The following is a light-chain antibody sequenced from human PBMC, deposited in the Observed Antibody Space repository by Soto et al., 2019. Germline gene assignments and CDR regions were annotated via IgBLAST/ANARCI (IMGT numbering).Light chain of an antibody. CDR1: QSFSNNY. CDR3: QQYGSSGT. Sequence: IVLTQSPVTLSLSPGEIATLSCRASQSFSNNYLAWYQQKPGQAPRLLIYGASNRATGIPDRFSGSGSGTDFTLTISRLEPEDFAVYYCQQYGSSGTFGQGTKVDIK. V-gene: IGKV3-20*01. CDR2: GAS. J-gene: IGKJ1*01.